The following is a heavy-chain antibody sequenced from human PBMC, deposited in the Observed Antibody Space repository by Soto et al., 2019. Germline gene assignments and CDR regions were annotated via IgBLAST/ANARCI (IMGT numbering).Heavy chain of an antibody. V-gene: IGHV4-59*01. D-gene: IGHD4-17*01. CDR1: GGSISSYY. Sequence: PSETLSRTCTVSGGSISSYYWSWIRQPPGKGLEWIGYIYYSGSTNYNPSLKSRVTISVDTSKNQFSLKLSSVTAADRAVYYCTRGTTVTQHTDGFDPWGQETLVTVSS. J-gene: IGHJ5*02. CDR3: TRGTTVTQHTDGFDP. CDR2: IYYSGST.